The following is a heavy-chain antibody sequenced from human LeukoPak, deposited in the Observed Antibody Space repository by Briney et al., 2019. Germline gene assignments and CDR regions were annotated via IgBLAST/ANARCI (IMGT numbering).Heavy chain of an antibody. CDR2: INHSGST. V-gene: IGHV4-34*01. D-gene: IGHD3-10*01. J-gene: IGHJ4*02. CDR1: GGSFSGYY. Sequence: SETLSLTCAVYGGSFSGYYWSWIRQPPGKGLEWIGEINHSGSTNYNPSLKSRVIISVDTSKNQFSLKLSSVTAADTAVYYCARGGTYYYGSGSYSRFDYWGQGTLVTVSS. CDR3: ARGGTYYYGSGSYSRFDY.